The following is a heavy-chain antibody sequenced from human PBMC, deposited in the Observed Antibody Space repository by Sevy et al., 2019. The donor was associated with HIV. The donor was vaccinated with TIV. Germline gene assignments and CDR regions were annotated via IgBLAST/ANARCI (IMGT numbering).Heavy chain of an antibody. CDR3: ARDVDSNYDGIDA. CDR1: GFIFSNHG. D-gene: IGHD4-4*01. Sequence: QHGGSLRLSCAASGFIFSNHGMHWVRQAPGKGLEWVARIWYDGSDTYYGESVKGRFTISRDNSKNTVDLQMNSLRVEDTAVYYCARDVDSNYDGIDAWGQGTTVTVSS. V-gene: IGHV3-33*01. CDR2: IWYDGSDT. J-gene: IGHJ6*02.